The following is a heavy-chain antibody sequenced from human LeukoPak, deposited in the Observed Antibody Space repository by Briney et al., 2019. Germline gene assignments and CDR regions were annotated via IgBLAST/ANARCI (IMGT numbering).Heavy chain of an antibody. CDR1: GFTFSSYS. Sequence: GGSLRLSCAASGFTFSSYSMNWVRQAPGKGLEWVSYISSSSSTIYYADSVKGRFTISRDNAKNSLYLQMNSLRAEDMAVYYCARGLGYCSSTSCYLYAFDIWGQGTMVTVSS. CDR2: ISSSSSTI. V-gene: IGHV3-48*01. D-gene: IGHD2-2*01. CDR3: ARGLGYCSSTSCYLYAFDI. J-gene: IGHJ3*02.